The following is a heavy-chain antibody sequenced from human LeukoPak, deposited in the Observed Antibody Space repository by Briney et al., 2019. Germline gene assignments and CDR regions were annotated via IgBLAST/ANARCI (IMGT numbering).Heavy chain of an antibody. CDR1: GFTFSSYW. CDR3: ATKDGYNFDY. V-gene: IGHV3-7*01. J-gene: IGHJ4*02. Sequence: SGGSLRLSCVASGFTFSSYWMHWVRQAPGKGLEWVANIKQDGSEKYYVDSVKGRFTISRDNAKNSLFLQMNSLRAEDTAVYYCATKDGYNFDYWGQGTLVTVSS. CDR2: IKQDGSEK. D-gene: IGHD5-24*01.